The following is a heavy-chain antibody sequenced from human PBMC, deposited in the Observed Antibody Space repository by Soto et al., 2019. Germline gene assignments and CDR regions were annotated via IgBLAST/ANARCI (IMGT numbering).Heavy chain of an antibody. J-gene: IGHJ5*02. D-gene: IGHD2-15*01. CDR3: AREFCSGGNCYTYYFDP. Sequence: GSLRLSCAASGLTFNRYWMHWVRHAPGKGLVWVSHINTDGSNTNYADSVKGRFTISRDNAKSTLFLQMNSLRDEDTAVYYCAREFCSGGNCYTYYFDPWGQGIPVTVS. CDR2: INTDGSNT. CDR1: GLTFNRYW. V-gene: IGHV3-74*01.